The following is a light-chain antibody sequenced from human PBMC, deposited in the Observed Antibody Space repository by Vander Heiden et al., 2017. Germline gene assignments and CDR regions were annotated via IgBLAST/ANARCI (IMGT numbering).Light chain of an antibody. Sequence: SSELTQDPAVSVALGQTVKTTRQGDSLRNYFSNWYQQKPGQAPVLVMYGRNNRPSGIADRFSGSDSGNTASLTITGAQSEDEADYYCNSRDSSGNHFVFGGGTKVTVL. J-gene: IGLJ1*01. V-gene: IGLV3-19*01. CDR2: GRN. CDR1: SLRNYF. CDR3: NSRDSSGNHFV.